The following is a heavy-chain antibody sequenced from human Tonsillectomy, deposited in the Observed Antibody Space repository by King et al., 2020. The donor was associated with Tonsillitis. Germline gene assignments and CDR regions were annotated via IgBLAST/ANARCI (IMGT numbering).Heavy chain of an antibody. V-gene: IGHV3-74*01. Sequence: VQLVESGGGLVQSGGSLRLSCAASGFTFTNYWMHWVRQAPGKGLVWVSRISGDGFTTIYADSVKGRFTFSRDNAKNTLYLQMNSLRADDTAVYYCAREIETVGIRTFDYWGQGTLVAVSS. CDR1: GFTFTNYW. J-gene: IGHJ4*02. D-gene: IGHD6-13*01. CDR3: AREIETVGIRTFDY. CDR2: ISGDGFTT.